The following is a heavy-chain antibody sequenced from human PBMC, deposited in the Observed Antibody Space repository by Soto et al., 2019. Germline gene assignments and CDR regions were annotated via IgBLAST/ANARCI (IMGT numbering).Heavy chain of an antibody. D-gene: IGHD3-16*02. CDR1: GGTFSSYA. V-gene: IGHV1-69*13. J-gene: IGHJ3*02. CDR2: IIPIFGTA. CDR3: AREFAGIVAFDI. Sequence: SVKVSCKASGGTFSSYAISWVRQAPGQGLEWMGGIIPIFGTANYAQKFQGRVTITADESTSTAYMELSSLRSEDTAVYYCAREFAGIVAFDIWGQETMVTVSS.